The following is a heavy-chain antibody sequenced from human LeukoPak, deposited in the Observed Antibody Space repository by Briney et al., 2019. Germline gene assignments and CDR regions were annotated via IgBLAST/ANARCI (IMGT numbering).Heavy chain of an antibody. Sequence: GGSLRLSCEASGVTFSSYVMSWVRQAPGKGPEWVSGISGSGGGTYYADFVKGRFAISRDNSKNTLYLQMNSLRAEDTAVYYCARTGNTMMTLDYWGQGTLVTVSS. D-gene: IGHD3-22*01. CDR1: GVTFSSYV. CDR2: ISGSGGGT. CDR3: ARTGNTMMTLDY. V-gene: IGHV3-23*01. J-gene: IGHJ4*02.